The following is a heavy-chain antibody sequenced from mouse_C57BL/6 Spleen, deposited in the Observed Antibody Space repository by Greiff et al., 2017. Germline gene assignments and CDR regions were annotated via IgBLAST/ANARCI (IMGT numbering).Heavy chain of an antibody. Sequence: EVKLMESGPGLVKPSQSLSLTCSVTGYSITSGYYWNWIRQFPGNKLEWMGYISYDGSNNYNPSLKNRISITRDTSKNQFFLKLNSVTTEDTATYYCARADSNYVGDWGQGTLVTVSA. V-gene: IGHV3-6*01. CDR3: ARADSNYVGD. D-gene: IGHD2-5*01. CDR1: GYSITSGYY. J-gene: IGHJ3*01. CDR2: ISYDGSN.